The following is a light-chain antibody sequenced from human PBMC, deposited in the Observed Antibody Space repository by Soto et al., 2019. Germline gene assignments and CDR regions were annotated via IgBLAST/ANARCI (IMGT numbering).Light chain of an antibody. J-gene: IGKJ1*01. Sequence: EIVLTQSPGTLSLSPGERATLSCRASQSVSSSYLARYQQKPGQAPRLLIYGASSRATGIPDRFSGSGSGTDFTLTISRLEPEDFAVDYCQQYGSSPRTFGQGTKVEIK. V-gene: IGKV3-20*01. CDR3: QQYGSSPRT. CDR1: QSVSSSY. CDR2: GAS.